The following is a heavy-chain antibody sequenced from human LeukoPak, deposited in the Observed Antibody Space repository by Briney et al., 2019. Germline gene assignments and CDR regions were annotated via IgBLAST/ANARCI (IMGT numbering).Heavy chain of an antibody. Sequence: GGSLRLSCAASGFTSSNYWMHWVRQAPGKGLLWVSRINIDVSTTDYADSVKGRFTVSRDNAKNTLYLQMNSLRAEDTAVYYCARDPYNWNANWLDPWGQGTLVTVSS. CDR2: INIDVSTT. CDR1: GFTSSNYW. D-gene: IGHD1-1*01. J-gene: IGHJ5*02. CDR3: ARDPYNWNANWLDP. V-gene: IGHV3-74*01.